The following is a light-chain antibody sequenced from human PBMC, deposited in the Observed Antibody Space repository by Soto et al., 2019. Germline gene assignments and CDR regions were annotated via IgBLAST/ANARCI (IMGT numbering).Light chain of an antibody. CDR3: MQALQTPPT. Sequence: DIVMTQSPLSLPVTPREPASISCRSSQSLLHSNGYNYLDWYLQKPGQSPQLLIYLGSSRASGVPDRFSGSGSGTDFTLKISRVEAEDVGVYYCMQALQTPPTFGQGTKLEIK. J-gene: IGKJ2*01. CDR1: QSLLHSNGYNY. V-gene: IGKV2-28*01. CDR2: LGS.